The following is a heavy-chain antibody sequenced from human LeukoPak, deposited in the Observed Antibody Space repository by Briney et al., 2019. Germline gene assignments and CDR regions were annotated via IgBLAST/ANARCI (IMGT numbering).Heavy chain of an antibody. Sequence: GGSLRLSCAASGFTFSSYGIHWVRQAPGKGLEWVAFIQYDGSNKYYAGSVKGRFTISRDNSKNTLYLQMNSLRAEDTAVYYCAKDKSSSSSSGLKYYFDYWGQGTLVTVSS. D-gene: IGHD6-6*01. J-gene: IGHJ4*02. CDR3: AKDKSSSSSSGLKYYFDY. CDR2: IQYDGSNK. V-gene: IGHV3-30*02. CDR1: GFTFSSYG.